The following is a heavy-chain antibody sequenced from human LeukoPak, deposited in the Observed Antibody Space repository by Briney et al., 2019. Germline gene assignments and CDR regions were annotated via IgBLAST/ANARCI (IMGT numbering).Heavy chain of an antibody. CDR2: INHSGST. CDR3: AREHYDSSGYGY. V-gene: IGHV4-34*01. Sequence: SETLSLTCAVYGGSFSGYYWSWIRQPPGKGLEWIGEINHSGSTNYNPSLKSRVTVSVDTSKNQFSLKLSSVTAADTAVYYCAREHYDSSGYGYWGQGTLVTVSS. D-gene: IGHD3-22*01. J-gene: IGHJ4*02. CDR1: GGSFSGYY.